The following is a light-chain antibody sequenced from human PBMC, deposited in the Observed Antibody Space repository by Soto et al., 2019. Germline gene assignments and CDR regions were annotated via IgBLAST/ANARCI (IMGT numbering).Light chain of an antibody. CDR1: SSDVGSYNL. Sequence: QSVLTQPASVSGSPGQLITISCTGTSSDVGSYNLVSWYQQHPGKAPKVMIYEVSKRPSGVPNRFSGSKSGNTASLTISGLQAEDEADYYCCSYAASSTYVFGTGTKVT. CDR3: CSYAASSTYV. CDR2: EVS. V-gene: IGLV2-23*02. J-gene: IGLJ1*01.